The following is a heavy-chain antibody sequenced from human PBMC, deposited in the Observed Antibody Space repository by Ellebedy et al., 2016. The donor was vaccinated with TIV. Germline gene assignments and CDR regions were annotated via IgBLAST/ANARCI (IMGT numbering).Heavy chain of an antibody. CDR3: ARDIVVVPAAIPYYDFWSGYYTGGMDV. J-gene: IGHJ6*02. CDR1: GFSFSNFW. V-gene: IGHV3-30-3*01. D-gene: IGHD3-3*01. Sequence: PGGSLRLSCAAWGFSFSNFWMSWVRQAPGKGLEWVAVISYDGSNKYYADSVKGRFTISRDNSKNTLYLQMNSLRAEDTAVYYCARDIVVVPAAIPYYDFWSGYYTGGMDVWGQGTTVTVSS. CDR2: ISYDGSNK.